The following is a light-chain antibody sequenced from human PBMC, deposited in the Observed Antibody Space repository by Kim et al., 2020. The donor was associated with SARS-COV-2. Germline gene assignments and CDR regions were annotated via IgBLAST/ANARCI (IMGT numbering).Light chain of an antibody. CDR1: QRVSND. CDR2: SAS. V-gene: IGKV3-15*01. CDR3: QQYNYWWT. J-gene: IGKJ1*01. Sequence: VAPGESTTLSCTASQRVSNDLAWYQQKPGQAPRLLIYSASTRATGIPPRCSGAGSETEFTITISSVQSEDFAVYYCQQYNYWWTFGQGTKVDIK.